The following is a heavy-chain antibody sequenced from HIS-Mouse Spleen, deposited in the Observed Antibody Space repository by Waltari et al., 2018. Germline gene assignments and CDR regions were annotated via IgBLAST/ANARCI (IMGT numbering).Heavy chain of an antibody. CDR3: ATPEVVKGAFDI. CDR1: GYTLTELS. V-gene: IGHV1-24*01. Sequence: QVQLVQSGAEVKKPGASVKVSCKVSGYTLTELSMHWVRQAPGKGLEWKGGCEPEDGETIYAQKFQGRVTMTEDTSTDTAYMELSSLRSEDTAVYYCATPEVVKGAFDIWGQGTMVTVSS. CDR2: CEPEDGET. J-gene: IGHJ3*02. D-gene: IGHD2-15*01.